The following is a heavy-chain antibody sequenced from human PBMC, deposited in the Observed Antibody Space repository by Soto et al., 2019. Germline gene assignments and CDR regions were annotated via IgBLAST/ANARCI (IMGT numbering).Heavy chain of an antibody. CDR2: ISVSDST. CDR1: GFTFSSYA. CDR3: AKNYYFDY. V-gene: IGHV3-23*01. Sequence: GGSLRLSCAASGFTFSSYAMSWVRQAPGKGLEWVSSISVSDSTYYADSVKGRFTISRDNSKNTLYLQLISLRAEDTAIYYCAKNYYFDYWGQGTLVTVSS. J-gene: IGHJ4*02.